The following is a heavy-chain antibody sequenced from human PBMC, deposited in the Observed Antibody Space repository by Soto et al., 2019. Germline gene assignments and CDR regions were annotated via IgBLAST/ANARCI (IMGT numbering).Heavy chain of an antibody. V-gene: IGHV4-59*01. CDR3: ARGGVPAYDPTTYGMDV. CDR1: GGSISSYY. D-gene: IGHD2-2*01. J-gene: IGHJ6*02. CDR2: IYYSGST. Sequence: QVQLQESGPGLVKPSETLSLTCTVSGGSISSYYWSWIRQPPGKGLEWIGYIYYSGSTNYNPSLKSRVTVSVVTSKNQFSVKLRSVTAADTAVYYCARGGVPAYDPTTYGMDVWGQGTTVTVSS.